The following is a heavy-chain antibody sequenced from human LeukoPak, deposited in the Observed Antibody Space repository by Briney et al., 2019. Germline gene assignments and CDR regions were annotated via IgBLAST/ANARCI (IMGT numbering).Heavy chain of an antibody. CDR3: AKSEQWLVVGYFDY. J-gene: IGHJ4*02. CDR1: GFTFSSDA. CDR2: ISGSGGST. Sequence: GGSLRLSCAASGFTFSSDAMSWVRQAPGKGLEWVSAISGSGGSTYYADSVKGRFTISRDNSKNTLYLQMNSLRAEDTAVYYCAKSEQWLVVGYFDYWGQGTLVTVSS. D-gene: IGHD6-19*01. V-gene: IGHV3-23*01.